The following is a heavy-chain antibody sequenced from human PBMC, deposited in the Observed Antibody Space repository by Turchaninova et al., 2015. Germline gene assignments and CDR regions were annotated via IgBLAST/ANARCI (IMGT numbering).Heavy chain of an antibody. Sequence: QLQLQGSGPGLVKPSETLSLDCTVPGDAISSSSTYCGLIRQPPGKGLEWIGSIYYSGSTYYNPSLKSRVTISVDTSKNQFSLKLSSVTAADTAVYYCARLEWLLPVDYWGQGTLVTVSS. CDR2: IYYSGST. CDR3: ARLEWLLPVDY. J-gene: IGHJ4*02. CDR1: GDAISSSSTY. V-gene: IGHV4-39*01. D-gene: IGHD3-22*01.